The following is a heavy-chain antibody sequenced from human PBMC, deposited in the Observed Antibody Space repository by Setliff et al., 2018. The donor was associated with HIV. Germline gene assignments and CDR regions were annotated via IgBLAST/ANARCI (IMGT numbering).Heavy chain of an antibody. CDR3: ARGKTWLRFLDY. Sequence: ASVKVSCKASGYTFNNYGISWVRQAPGQGLGWMGWINTHSGYTNYAQNVQGRVTVTMDTSTSTAYMELRSLKSDDTAAYYCARGKTWLRFLDYWGQGTLVTVSS. CDR2: INTHSGYT. V-gene: IGHV1-18*01. J-gene: IGHJ4*02. CDR1: GYTFNNYG. D-gene: IGHD5-12*01.